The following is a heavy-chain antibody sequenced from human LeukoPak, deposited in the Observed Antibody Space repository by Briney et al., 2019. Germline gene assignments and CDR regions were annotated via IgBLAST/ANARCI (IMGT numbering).Heavy chain of an antibody. Sequence: PGGSLRLSCAASGISFSSYWMSWVRQAPGKGLEWVANINQDESGKYYVDSVKGRFTISRDNAKNLLFLQMDSLRADDTADYYCARGHFGLDVWGQGTTVTVSS. CDR2: INQDESGK. J-gene: IGHJ6*02. CDR3: ARGHFGLDV. CDR1: GISFSSYW. V-gene: IGHV3-7*01. D-gene: IGHD3-3*02.